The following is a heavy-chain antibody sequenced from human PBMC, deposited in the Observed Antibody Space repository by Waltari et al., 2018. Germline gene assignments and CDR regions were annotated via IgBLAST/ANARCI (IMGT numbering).Heavy chain of an antibody. CDR1: GFTFSSYG. J-gene: IGHJ2*01. D-gene: IGHD6-19*01. CDR2: ICYGGSNK. V-gene: IGHV3-33*01. CDR3: ARDRRAVAGTWYFDL. Sequence: QVQLVESGGGVVQPGRSLRRACAASGFTFSSYGRHWVRQAPGKGLEWVAVICYGGSNKYYADSVKGRFTISRDNSKNTLYLQMNSLRAEDTAVYYCARDRRAVAGTWYFDLWGRGTLVTVSS.